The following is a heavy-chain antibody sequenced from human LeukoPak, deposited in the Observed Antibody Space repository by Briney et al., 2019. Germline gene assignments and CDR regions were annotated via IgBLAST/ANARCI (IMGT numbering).Heavy chain of an antibody. CDR3: ARSRYCSGGNCYLDAFDI. Sequence: GGSLRLSCAASGFTFSRYSMNWVRQAPGKGLEWVSSISSSSSYIYYADSVRGRFTISRDNAKNSLYLQMNSLRAEDTALYYCARSRYCSGGNCYLDAFDIWGQGTMVTVSS. J-gene: IGHJ3*02. CDR2: ISSSSSYI. D-gene: IGHD2-15*01. V-gene: IGHV3-21*01. CDR1: GFTFSRYS.